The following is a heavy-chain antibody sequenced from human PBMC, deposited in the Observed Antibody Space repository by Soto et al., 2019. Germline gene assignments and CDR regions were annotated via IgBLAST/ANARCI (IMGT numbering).Heavy chain of an antibody. D-gene: IGHD3-3*01. V-gene: IGHV3-72*01. CDR1: GFTFSDHY. J-gene: IGHJ3*02. CDR3: ARVLRNAFDI. CDR2: TRNKANSYTT. Sequence: EVQLVESGGGLVQPGGSLRLSCAASGFTFSDHYMDWVRQAPGKGLEWVGRTRNKANSYTTEYAASVKGRFTISRDDSKNSLYLQMNSLKTEDTGVYYCARVLRNAFDIWGQGTMVTVSS.